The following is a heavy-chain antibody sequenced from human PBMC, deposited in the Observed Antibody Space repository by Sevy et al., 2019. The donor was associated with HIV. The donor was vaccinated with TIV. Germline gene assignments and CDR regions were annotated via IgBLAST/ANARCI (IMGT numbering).Heavy chain of an antibody. CDR3: ARGPSYYYYYMDV. CDR1: GFTFSSYA. V-gene: IGHV3-64*01. Sequence: GGSLRLSCAASGFTFSSYAMRWVRQAPGKGLEYVSAISSNGGSTYYANSVKGRFTISRDNSKNTLYLQMGSLRAEDMAVYYCARGPSYYYYYMDVWGKGTTVTVSS. CDR2: ISSNGGST. J-gene: IGHJ6*03.